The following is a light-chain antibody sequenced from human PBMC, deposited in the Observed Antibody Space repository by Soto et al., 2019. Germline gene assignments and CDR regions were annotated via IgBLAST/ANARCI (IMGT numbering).Light chain of an antibody. Sequence: ETVMTQSAATLSVSPGKRATLSCRASQSVGSNLVWYQQKPGQAPRLLIYGASTRVTGIPARFSGSGSGTEFTLTISSLQSEDFAVYYCQQYNNWPRTFGQGTKVEIK. CDR1: QSVGSN. V-gene: IGKV3-15*01. J-gene: IGKJ1*01. CDR2: GAS. CDR3: QQYNNWPRT.